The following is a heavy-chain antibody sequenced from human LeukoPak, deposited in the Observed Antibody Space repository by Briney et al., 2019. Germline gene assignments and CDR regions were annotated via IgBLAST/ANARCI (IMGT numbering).Heavy chain of an antibody. J-gene: IGHJ4*02. CDR2: ISGSGDST. CDR1: GFTFSNFA. CDR3: AKGYNSGWYYFDY. Sequence: PVGSLRLSCAASGFTFSNFATSWVRQAPGKGLEWVAAISGSGDSTNYADSVKGRVTISRDNSKNTLYLQMNSLRAEDTAVYYCAKGYNSGWYYFDYWGQAAMATVSS. V-gene: IGHV3-23*01. D-gene: IGHD6-19*01.